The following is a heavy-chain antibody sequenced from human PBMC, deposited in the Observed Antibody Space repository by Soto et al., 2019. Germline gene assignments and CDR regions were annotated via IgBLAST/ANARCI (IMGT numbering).Heavy chain of an antibody. Sequence: GGSLRLSCAASGFTFDDYAMHWVRQAPGKGLEWVSGISWNSGSIGYADSVKGRFTISRDNAKNSLYLQMNSLRAEDTALYYCAKDSRRTVGAFDIWGQGTMVTVSS. V-gene: IGHV3-9*01. CDR2: ISWNSGSI. CDR1: GFTFDDYA. J-gene: IGHJ3*02. D-gene: IGHD4-17*01. CDR3: AKDSRRTVGAFDI.